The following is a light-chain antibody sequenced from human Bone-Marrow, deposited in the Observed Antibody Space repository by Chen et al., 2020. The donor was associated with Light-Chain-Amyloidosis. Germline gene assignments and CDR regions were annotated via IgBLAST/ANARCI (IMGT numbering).Light chain of an antibody. V-gene: IGLV3-25*03. CDR3: QSADSSGTYEVI. J-gene: IGLJ2*01. Sequence: SYELTQPPSVSVSPGQTARITCSGDDLPTKYAYWYQQKPGQAPVLVIHRDTERPSGISERFSGSSSGTTATLIISGVQAEDGADYHCQSADSSGTYEVIFGGGTKLTVL. CDR1: DLPTKY. CDR2: RDT.